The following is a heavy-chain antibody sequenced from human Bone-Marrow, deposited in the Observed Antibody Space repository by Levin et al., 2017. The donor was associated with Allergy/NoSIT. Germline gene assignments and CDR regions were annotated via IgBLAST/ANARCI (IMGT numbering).Heavy chain of an antibody. V-gene: IGHV3-23*01. D-gene: IGHD2-2*01. CDR2: ISGSGGST. CDR1: GFTFSSYA. J-gene: IGHJ4*02. CDR3: AKDLTRIVVVPAAISVAAAGTDDY. Sequence: GGSLRLSCAASGFTFSSYAMSWVRQAPGKGLEWVSAISGSGGSTYYADSVKGRFTISRDNSKNTLYLQMNSLRAEDTAVYYCAKDLTRIVVVPAAISVAAAGTDDYWGQGTLVTVSS.